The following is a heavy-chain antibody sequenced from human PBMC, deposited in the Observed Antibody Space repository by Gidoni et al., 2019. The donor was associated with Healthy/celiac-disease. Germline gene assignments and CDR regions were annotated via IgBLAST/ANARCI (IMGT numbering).Heavy chain of an antibody. CDR3: TTAPVVVTAH. CDR1: GFTFSNAW. D-gene: IGHD2-21*02. J-gene: IGHJ4*02. CDR2: IKSTTEGGTT. Sequence: EVQLVESGGGLVKPGGSLRLSCAASGFTFSNAWMNWVRQAPGTGLEWVGRIKSTTEGGTTAYAAPVKGRFTISRDDPKNTLYLQMNSLKTEDTAVYYCTTAPVVVTAHWGQGTLVTVSS. V-gene: IGHV3-15*07.